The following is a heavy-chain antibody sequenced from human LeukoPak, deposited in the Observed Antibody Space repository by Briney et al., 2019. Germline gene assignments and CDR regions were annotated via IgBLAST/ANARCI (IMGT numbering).Heavy chain of an antibody. V-gene: IGHV4-61*02. J-gene: IGHJ4*02. CDR2: IYTSGST. CDR3: ARRPTYYDYVWGSYRSWYFDY. Sequence: SETLSLTCTVSGGSISSGSYYWSWIRQPAGKGLEWIGRIYTSGSTNYNPSLKSRVTISVDTSKNQFSLKLSSVTAADTAVYYCARRPTYYDYVWGSYRSWYFDYWGQGTLVTVSS. CDR1: GGSISSGSYY. D-gene: IGHD3-16*02.